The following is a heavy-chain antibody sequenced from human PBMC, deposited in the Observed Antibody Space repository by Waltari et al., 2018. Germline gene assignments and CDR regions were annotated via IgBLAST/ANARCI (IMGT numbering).Heavy chain of an antibody. V-gene: IGHV3-64D*08. D-gene: IGHD2-2*01. CDR3: VRDAGGYCSSTSCYASLSH. J-gene: IGHJ4*02. CDR1: GFTFGNYA. Sequence: EVQMKESGGGVVQSGGSLRLSCSASGFTFGNYAFYWVRPTRGKGLKHSSVISSDGGNKYYADSVKGRFTISRDNSKNSLHLQMTSLTADDTAVYYCVRDAGGYCSSTSCYASLSHWGQGAQVTVSS. CDR2: ISSDGGNK.